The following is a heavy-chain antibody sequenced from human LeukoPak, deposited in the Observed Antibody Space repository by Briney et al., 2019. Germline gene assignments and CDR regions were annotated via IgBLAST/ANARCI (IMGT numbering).Heavy chain of an antibody. D-gene: IGHD1-26*01. Sequence: SETLSLTCTVSGGSISSYYWSWIRQPPGKGLEWIGYIYYSGSTNYNPSLKSRVTISVDTSKNQFSLKLSSVTAADTAVYYCARVGGWELRTAFDIWGRGTMVTVSS. J-gene: IGHJ3*02. CDR2: IYYSGST. CDR3: ARVGGWELRTAFDI. V-gene: IGHV4-59*01. CDR1: GGSISSYY.